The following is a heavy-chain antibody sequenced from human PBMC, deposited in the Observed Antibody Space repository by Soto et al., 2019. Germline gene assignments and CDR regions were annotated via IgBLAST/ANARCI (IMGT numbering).Heavy chain of an antibody. D-gene: IGHD5-12*01. CDR2: ISGSGGST. V-gene: IGHV3-23*01. CDR1: GFTFSSYG. Sequence: GGSLRLSCAASGFTFSSYGMSWVRQAPGKGLEWVSGISGSGGSTYYADSVKGRFTISRDNPKNTLYLQMNSLRAEDTAVYYCARDRRGYSGYDSPGDYYYYYGMDVWGQGTTVTVSS. J-gene: IGHJ6*02. CDR3: ARDRRGYSGYDSPGDYYYYYGMDV.